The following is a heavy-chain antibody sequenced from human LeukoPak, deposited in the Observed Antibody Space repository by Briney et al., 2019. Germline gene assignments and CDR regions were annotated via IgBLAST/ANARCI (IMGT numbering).Heavy chain of an antibody. CDR3: ARVLAARGVFDY. CDR1: EFTFRSYW. Sequence: GGSLRLSCAASEFTFRSYWMSWVRQAPGKGLECVANIKQDESEKYYVDSVKGRFTISRDNTKNSLYLQMNSLRAEDTAVYCCARVLAARGVFDYWGQGTLVTVSS. J-gene: IGHJ4*02. V-gene: IGHV3-7*01. D-gene: IGHD6-6*01. CDR2: IKQDESEK.